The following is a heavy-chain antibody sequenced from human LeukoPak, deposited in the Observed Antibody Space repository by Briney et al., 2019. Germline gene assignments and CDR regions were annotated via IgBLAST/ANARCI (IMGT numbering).Heavy chain of an antibody. CDR2: IIPIFGTA. V-gene: IGHV1-69*13. D-gene: IGHD3-3*01. Sequence: SVKVSCKASGGTFSSYAISWVRQAPGQGLEWMGGIIPIFGTANYAQKFQGRVTITADESTSTAYMELSSLRSEDTAVYYCARDPASITIFGVATPYYYMDVWGKGTTVTVSS. CDR3: ARDPASITIFGVATPYYYMDV. CDR1: GGTFSSYA. J-gene: IGHJ6*03.